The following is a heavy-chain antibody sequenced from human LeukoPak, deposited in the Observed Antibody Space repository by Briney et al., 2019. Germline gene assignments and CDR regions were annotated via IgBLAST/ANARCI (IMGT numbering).Heavy chain of an antibody. CDR2: IYYSGST. Sequence: SQTLSLTCSVSGGSISSGNYYWSWIRQPPGKGLEWISHIYYSGSTHYNPSLKSRITISVDTSKNQFSLKLSSVTAADTAVYYCARESPTGYCSGDSCYYGGLDCWGQGTLVTVSS. D-gene: IGHD2-15*01. CDR1: GGSISSGNYY. CDR3: ARESPTGYCSGDSCYYGGLDC. V-gene: IGHV4-30-4*01. J-gene: IGHJ4*02.